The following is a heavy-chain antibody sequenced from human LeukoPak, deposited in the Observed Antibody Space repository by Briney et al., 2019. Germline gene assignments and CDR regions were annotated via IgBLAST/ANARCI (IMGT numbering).Heavy chain of an antibody. D-gene: IGHD3-10*01. J-gene: IGHJ4*02. CDR1: GGSISSSSYY. CDR3: ARILWFGELSFDY. Sequence: SETLSLTCTVSGGSISSSSYYWGWIRQPPGKGLEWIGSIYYSGSTYYNPSLKSRVTISVDTSKNQFSLKLSSVTAADTAVYYCARILWFGELSFDYWGQGTLVTVSS. V-gene: IGHV4-39*01. CDR2: IYYSGST.